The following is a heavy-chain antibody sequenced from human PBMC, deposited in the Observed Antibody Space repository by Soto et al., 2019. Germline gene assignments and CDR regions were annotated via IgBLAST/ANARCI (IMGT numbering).Heavy chain of an antibody. CDR3: ARKDKSVFFNWLDP. Sequence: GESLKIYFRTSGYKFTSSLISWVRQKPVKGLAWMGIIFPSDSDTRYSPSFQGQVTISADRSTSTVFLQWASLKASDTAVYFCARKDKSVFFNWLDPRGQG. V-gene: IGHV5-51*01. D-gene: IGHD3-3*01. J-gene: IGHJ5*02. CDR1: GYKFTSSL. CDR2: IFPSDSDT.